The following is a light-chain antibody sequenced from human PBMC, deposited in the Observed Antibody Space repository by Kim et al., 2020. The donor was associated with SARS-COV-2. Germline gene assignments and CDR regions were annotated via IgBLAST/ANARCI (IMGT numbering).Light chain of an antibody. J-gene: IGLJ3*02. CDR1: SLRSYY. CDR2: GKN. Sequence: SSELPQDPAVSVALGQTVRITCQGDSLRSYYASWYQQKPGQAPVVVIYGKNNRPSGIPDRFSGSSSGNTASLTITGAQAEDEADYYCNSRDSSGNPWVFG. V-gene: IGLV3-19*01. CDR3: NSRDSSGNPWV.